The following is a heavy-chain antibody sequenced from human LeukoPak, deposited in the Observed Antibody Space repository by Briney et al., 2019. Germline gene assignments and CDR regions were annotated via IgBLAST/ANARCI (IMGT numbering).Heavy chain of an antibody. Sequence: GGSLRLSCAASGFTFSSYSMNWVRQAPGKGLEWVSYVSSSSSTIYYADSVKGRFTISRDNSKNTVYLQMNSLRAEDTAVYYCARDLLSRGRSTGPFDYWGQGTLVTVSS. CDR3: ARDLLSRGRSTGPFDY. D-gene: IGHD3-9*01. V-gene: IGHV3-48*01. J-gene: IGHJ4*02. CDR2: VSSSSSTI. CDR1: GFTFSSYS.